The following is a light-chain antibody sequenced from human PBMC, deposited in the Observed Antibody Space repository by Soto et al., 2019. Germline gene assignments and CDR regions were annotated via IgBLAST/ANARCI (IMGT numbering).Light chain of an antibody. J-gene: IGKJ1*01. CDR2: DAS. CDR1: QSLNNY. Sequence: DIQMTQSPSTLSASVGDRVTINCRASQSLNNYLAWYQQKPGKAPKFLIYDASNLESGVPSRFSGSGSGTEFTLTISSLQPDDFATYYCQQYNSYSGTFGQGTKVDI. CDR3: QQYNSYSGT. V-gene: IGKV1-5*01.